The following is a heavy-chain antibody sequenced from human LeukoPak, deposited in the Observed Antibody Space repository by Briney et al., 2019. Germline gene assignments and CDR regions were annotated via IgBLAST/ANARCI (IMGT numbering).Heavy chain of an antibody. CDR1: GGSVSDYY. J-gene: IGHJ6*03. Sequence: SETLSLTCTVSGGSVSDYYWSWIRQSPGKGLEWIGYIYYTGSSSYNPSLRSRVTISADTSKNQFSLKLSSVTAADTAVYYCARVNTIFGVVIDGDYYYYMDVWGKGTTVTVSS. V-gene: IGHV4-59*02. CDR3: ARVNTIFGVVIDGDYYYYMDV. D-gene: IGHD3-3*01. CDR2: IYYTGSS.